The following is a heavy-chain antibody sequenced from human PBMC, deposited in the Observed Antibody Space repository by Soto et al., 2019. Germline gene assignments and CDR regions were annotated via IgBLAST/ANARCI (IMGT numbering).Heavy chain of an antibody. J-gene: IGHJ6*02. Sequence: QVQLVESGGGVVQPGRSLRLSCAASGFTFSSYAMHWVRQAPGKGLEWVAVISYDGSNKYYADSVKGRFTISRDNSKNTLYLQMNSLRAEDTAVYYCARPNKGEQQPPLGYSSGWSDDYYYYGMDVWGQGTTVTVSS. CDR1: GFTFSSYA. CDR2: ISYDGSNK. CDR3: ARPNKGEQQPPLGYSSGWSDDYYYYGMDV. D-gene: IGHD6-19*01. V-gene: IGHV3-30-3*01.